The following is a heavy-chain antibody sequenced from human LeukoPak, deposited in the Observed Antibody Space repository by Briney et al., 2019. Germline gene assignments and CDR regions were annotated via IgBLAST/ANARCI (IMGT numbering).Heavy chain of an antibody. V-gene: IGHV3-23*01. J-gene: IGHJ4*02. Sequence: GGSLTLSCAASGFALSSFAMTWVRQSPGKGLEWVSSVSDSGVNTYYAGSVRGRFTVSRDNFKNILYLQMNSLTVEDTAFYYCSKGRGSTLTNIDFWGQGALVTVSS. CDR2: VSDSGVNT. CDR1: GFALSSFA. CDR3: SKGRGSTLTNIDF. D-gene: IGHD4-11*01.